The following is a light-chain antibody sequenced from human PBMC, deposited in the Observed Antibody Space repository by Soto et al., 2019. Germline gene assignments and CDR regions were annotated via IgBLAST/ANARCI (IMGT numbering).Light chain of an antibody. CDR1: QGVTTN. CDR2: GAS. Sequence: EIVMTQSPAPLSVSPGERATLSCRASQGVTTNLAWYQQKPGQAPRLLIYGASTRATGIPARFSGSGSGTEFTLTISSLQSEDVAVYYCQQYNTWPLTFGGGTKVEIK. CDR3: QQYNTWPLT. V-gene: IGKV3-15*01. J-gene: IGKJ4*01.